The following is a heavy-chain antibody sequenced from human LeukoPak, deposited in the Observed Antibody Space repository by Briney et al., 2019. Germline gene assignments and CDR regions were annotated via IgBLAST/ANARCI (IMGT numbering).Heavy chain of an antibody. CDR1: GGSINSYY. CDR3: ARGGKATVVTM. CDR2: IYSSGST. Sequence: PSETLSLTCTVSGGSINSYYWSWIRQPAGKGLEWIGRIYSSGSTNYNPSLKSRVSMSVDTSKNQFSLKLTSVTAADTAVYYCARGGKATVVTMWGQGILVTVSS. D-gene: IGHD4-23*01. V-gene: IGHV4-4*07. J-gene: IGHJ4*02.